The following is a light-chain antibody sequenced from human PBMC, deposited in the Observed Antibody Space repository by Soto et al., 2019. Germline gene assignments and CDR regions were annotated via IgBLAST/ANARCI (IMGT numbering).Light chain of an antibody. CDR1: RSHIGAYDY. Sequence: QSARTLPDSLSRPPGQSISSSCTGTRSHIGAYDYVSRFQQHPGKAPKLMISEVNNRPSGVSNRFSGSKSGNTAYLTISGLQVEDEAEYFCLSFTTTSTHVFGTGTKVTVL. CDR2: EVN. V-gene: IGLV2-14*01. CDR3: LSFTTTSTHV. J-gene: IGLJ1*01.